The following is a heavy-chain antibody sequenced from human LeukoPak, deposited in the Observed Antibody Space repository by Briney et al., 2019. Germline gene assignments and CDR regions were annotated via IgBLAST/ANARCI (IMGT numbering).Heavy chain of an antibody. Sequence: ESGPTLVNPTQTLTLTCTFSGFSLSTSGVDVGWIRQPPGKALEWLALIYWNDDKRYSPSLKSRLTITKDTSKNQVVLTMTNMDPVDTATYYCAHRPPQSRDSSGYYRHWFDPWGQGTLVTVSS. CDR3: AHRPPQSRDSSGYYRHWFDP. CDR2: IYWNDDK. D-gene: IGHD3-22*01. V-gene: IGHV2-5*01. J-gene: IGHJ5*02. CDR1: GFSLSTSGVD.